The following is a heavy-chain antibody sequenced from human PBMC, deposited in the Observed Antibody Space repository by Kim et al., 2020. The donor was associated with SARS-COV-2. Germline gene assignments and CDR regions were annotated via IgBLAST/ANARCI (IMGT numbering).Heavy chain of an antibody. CDR2: ISYDGSNK. V-gene: IGHV3-30-3*01. Sequence: GGSLRLSCAASGFTFSSYAMHWVRQAPGKGLEWVAVISYDGSNKYYADSVKGRFTISRDNSKNTLYLQMNSLRAEDTAVYYCARGPRYFDSCPDAFDIWG. CDR1: GFTFSSYA. CDR3: ARGPRYFDSCPDAFDI. J-gene: IGHJ3*02. D-gene: IGHD3-9*01.